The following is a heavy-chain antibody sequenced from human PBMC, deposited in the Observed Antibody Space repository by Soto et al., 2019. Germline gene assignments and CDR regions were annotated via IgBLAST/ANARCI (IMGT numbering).Heavy chain of an antibody. J-gene: IGHJ4*02. CDR3: AKFGMATTKRSPPYYIDY. CDR2: IQHDASTI. Sequence: QVHLVESGGGVVQPGGSLRLSCTASGFSLSGYSMHWVRQAPGKGLDWVAVIQHDASTIYYADSVKGRFTISRDNSKNTLYLQMNSLRAEDTAVYYCAKFGMATTKRSPPYYIDYWGQGALVTVSS. D-gene: IGHD1-1*01. V-gene: IGHV3-30-3*01. CDR1: GFSLSGYS.